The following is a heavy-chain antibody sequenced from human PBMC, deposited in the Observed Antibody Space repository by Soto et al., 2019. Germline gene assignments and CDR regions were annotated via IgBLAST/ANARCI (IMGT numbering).Heavy chain of an antibody. D-gene: IGHD2-2*01. CDR1: GYNFPLYW. CDR3: ARGYCATTRCFEEAFDY. V-gene: IGHV5-10-1*03. J-gene: IGHJ4*02. Sequence: EVQLVQSGAEMKKPGESLRISCKGSGYNFPLYWISWVRQMPGKGLEWMGRIDPSDSEANYSPSFQGHVTVSSDKSIDTAYLQWSSLKASDTAIYYCARGYCATTRCFEEAFDYWGQGTLVTVSS. CDR2: IDPSDSEA.